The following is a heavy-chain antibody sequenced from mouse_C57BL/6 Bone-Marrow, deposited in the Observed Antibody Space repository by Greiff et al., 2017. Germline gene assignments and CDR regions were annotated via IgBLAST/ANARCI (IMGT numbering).Heavy chain of an antibody. J-gene: IGHJ3*01. Sequence: QVQLQQPGAELVMPGASVKLSCEASGYTFTSYWMHWVKQRPGQGLEWIGEIDPSDSYTNYNQKFKGKSTLTVDKSSSTAYMQLSSLTSEDSAVYYCARGSRPWFAYWGQGTLVTVSA. D-gene: IGHD1-1*01. V-gene: IGHV1-69*01. CDR1: GYTFTSYW. CDR3: ARGSRPWFAY. CDR2: IDPSDSYT.